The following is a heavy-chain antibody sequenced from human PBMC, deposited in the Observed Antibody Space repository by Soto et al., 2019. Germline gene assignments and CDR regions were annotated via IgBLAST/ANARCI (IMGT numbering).Heavy chain of an antibody. Sequence: QVQLVQSGAEVKKPGSSVKVSCKASGGTFSSYAISCVRQAPGQGLEWMGGIIPIFGTADYAQKFQGSVTIAAAESTSTAYMELSSQRSEDTAVYYCASHCGGDCYSRSPPYYYYGMDVWGQGTTVTVSS. D-gene: IGHD2-21*02. CDR3: ASHCGGDCYSRSPPYYYYGMDV. V-gene: IGHV1-69*12. CDR1: GGTFSSYA. CDR2: IIPIFGTA. J-gene: IGHJ6*02.